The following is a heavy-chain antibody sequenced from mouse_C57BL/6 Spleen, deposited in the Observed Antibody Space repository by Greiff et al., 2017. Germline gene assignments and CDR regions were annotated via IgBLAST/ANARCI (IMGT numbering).Heavy chain of an antibody. CDR2: ISYDGSN. J-gene: IGHJ3*01. D-gene: IGHD2-4*01. Sequence: EVQLQQSGPGLVKPSQSLSLTCSVTGYSITSGYYWNWIRQFPGNKLEWMGYISYDGSNNYNPSLKNRISITRDTSKNQFFLKLNSVTTEDTATYYCARIWDYDGAWFAYWGQGTLVTVSA. CDR3: ARIWDYDGAWFAY. V-gene: IGHV3-6*01. CDR1: GYSITSGYY.